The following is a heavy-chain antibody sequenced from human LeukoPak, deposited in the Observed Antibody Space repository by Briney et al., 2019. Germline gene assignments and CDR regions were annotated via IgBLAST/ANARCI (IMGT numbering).Heavy chain of an antibody. CDR1: GFTFSSYW. CDR3: ARDHSYDYVWGSYEDY. Sequence: PGGSLRLSCAASGFTFSSYWMSWVRQAAGKGLEWVANIKQDGSEKYYVDSVKGRFTISRDNAKNSLYLQMNSLRAEDTAVYYCARDHSYDYVWGSYEDYWGQGTLVTVSS. V-gene: IGHV3-7*01. J-gene: IGHJ4*02. D-gene: IGHD3-16*01. CDR2: IKQDGSEK.